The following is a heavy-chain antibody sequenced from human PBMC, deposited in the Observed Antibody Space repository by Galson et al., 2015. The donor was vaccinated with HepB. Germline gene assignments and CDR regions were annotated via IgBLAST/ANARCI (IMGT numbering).Heavy chain of an antibody. J-gene: IGHJ6*03. CDR2: ISSSSSYI. D-gene: IGHD3-22*01. V-gene: IGHV3-21*01. CDR1: GFTFSSYS. Sequence: SLRLSCAASGFTFSSYSMNWVRQAPGKGLEWVSSISSSSSYIYYADSVKGRFTISRDNAKNSLYLQMNSLRAEDTAVYYCARDRVIVVPYEGPYYYYYMDVWGKGTTVTVSS. CDR3: ARDRVIVVPYEGPYYYYYMDV.